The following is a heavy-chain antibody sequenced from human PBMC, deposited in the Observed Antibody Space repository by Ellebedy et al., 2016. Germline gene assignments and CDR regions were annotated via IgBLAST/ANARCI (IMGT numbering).Heavy chain of an antibody. D-gene: IGHD3-10*01. CDR2: IDGGSGKT. J-gene: IGHJ4*02. V-gene: IGHV1-3*01. Sequence: ASVKVSXXASGYIFTGYPIHWVRQVPGQRFEWMGWIDGGSGKTKYSEKFQGRVTITRDTSASRVYLDLSSLRPEDTAVYYCARGKGLQLWFIYYFDYWGQGTQVTVSS. CDR3: ARGKGLQLWFIYYFDY. CDR1: GYIFTGYP.